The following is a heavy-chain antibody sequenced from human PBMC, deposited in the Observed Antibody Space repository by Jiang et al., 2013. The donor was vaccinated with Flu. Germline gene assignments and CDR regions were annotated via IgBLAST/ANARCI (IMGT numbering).Heavy chain of an antibody. Sequence: QGLEWMGWISATTGNPTYAQGFTGRFVFSLDASVSATYLDITSLRAEDTAVYYCARAARGCPGDTCYSYFDYWGQGSLVTVSS. D-gene: IGHD2-15*01. CDR3: ARAARGCPGDTCYSYFDY. V-gene: IGHV7-4-1*02. J-gene: IGHJ4*02. CDR2: ISATTGNP.